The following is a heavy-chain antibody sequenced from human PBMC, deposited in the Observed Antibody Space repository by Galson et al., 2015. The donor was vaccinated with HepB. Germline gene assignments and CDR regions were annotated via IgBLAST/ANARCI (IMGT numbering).Heavy chain of an antibody. J-gene: IGHJ4*02. Sequence: LSLTCAVYGGSFSGYYWSWIRQPPGKGLEWIGEINHSGSTNYNPSLKSRVTISVDTSKNQFSLKLSSVTAADTAVYYCARGKGRYCSGGSCSYPAYWGQGTLVTVSS. D-gene: IGHD2-15*01. CDR2: INHSGST. V-gene: IGHV4-34*01. CDR1: GGSFSGYY. CDR3: ARGKGRYCSGGSCSYPAY.